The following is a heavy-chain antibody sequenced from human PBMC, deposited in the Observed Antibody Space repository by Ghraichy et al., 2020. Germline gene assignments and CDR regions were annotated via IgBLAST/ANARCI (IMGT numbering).Heavy chain of an antibody. J-gene: IGHJ4*02. CDR2: IKSDGSST. V-gene: IGHV3-74*01. Sequence: GESRNISCAASGFTFSSYWMHWVRQAPGKGLVWVSRIKSDGSSTGYADSVKGRFTISRDNAKNTLYLQMNSLRAEDTAVYYCARGEMATVYWGQGTLVTVSS. CDR1: GFTFSSYW. CDR3: ARGEMATVY. D-gene: IGHD5-24*01.